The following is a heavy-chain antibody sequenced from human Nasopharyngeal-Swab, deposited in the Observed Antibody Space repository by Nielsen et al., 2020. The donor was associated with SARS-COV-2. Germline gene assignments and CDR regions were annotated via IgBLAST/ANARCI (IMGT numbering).Heavy chain of an antibody. V-gene: IGHV3-23*01. CDR2: ISGSGGST. Sequence: GESLKISCAASRFIFSGYAMSWVRQAPGKGLEWVSAISGSGGSTYYADSVKGRFTISRDNSKNTLYLQMNSLRAEDTAVYYCAKVRDSNYYYGMDVWGQGTTVTVSS. CDR1: RFIFSGYA. J-gene: IGHJ6*02. CDR3: AKVRDSNYYYGMDV.